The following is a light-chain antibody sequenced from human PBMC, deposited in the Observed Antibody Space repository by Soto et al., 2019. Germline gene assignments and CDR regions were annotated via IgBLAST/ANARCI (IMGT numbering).Light chain of an antibody. CDR3: QQYDSSPLT. V-gene: IGKV3-20*01. CDR1: QSVSSSF. J-gene: IGKJ4*01. CDR2: GAS. Sequence: EIVLTQSPGTLSLSPGERATLSCRASQSVSSSFLAWYQQKPGQAPSLLIYGASSRATGIPGRFSGSGSGTDFTLTISRLEPEDFAVYYCQQYDSSPLTFGGGTKVEIK.